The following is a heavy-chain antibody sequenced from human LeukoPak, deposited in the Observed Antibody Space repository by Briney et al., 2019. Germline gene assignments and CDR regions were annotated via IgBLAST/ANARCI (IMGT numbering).Heavy chain of an antibody. CDR1: GNSFGDYY. J-gene: IGHJ6*03. V-gene: IGHV4-4*07. CDR2: IYTSGST. CDR3: ARDGLNTMVRGKIHYNYMDV. Sequence: SETLSLTCTVSGNSFGDYYWSWIRQPAGKGLEWIGRIYTSGSTHYNPSLKSRVTISVDTSKNQFSLKLSSVTAADTAVYYCARDGLNTMVRGKIHYNYMDVWGKGTTVSISS. D-gene: IGHD3-10*01.